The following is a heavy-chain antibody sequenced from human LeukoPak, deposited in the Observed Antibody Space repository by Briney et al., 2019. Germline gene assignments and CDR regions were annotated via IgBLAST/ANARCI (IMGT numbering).Heavy chain of an antibody. CDR3: AKEASRGSSFAYTPIEKPYYLDY. D-gene: IGHD5-18*01. CDR1: AFNFDDYG. CDR2: INLNGGSI. V-gene: IGHV3-20*04. J-gene: IGHJ4*02. Sequence: GGSLRLSCAASAFNFDDYGMSWVRQVPGKGLEWVSGINLNGGSIGYADSVKGRFTVSRDNSKNTVFLQMYSLRAEDTAAYYCAKEASRGSSFAYTPIEKPYYLDYWGQGTLVTVSS.